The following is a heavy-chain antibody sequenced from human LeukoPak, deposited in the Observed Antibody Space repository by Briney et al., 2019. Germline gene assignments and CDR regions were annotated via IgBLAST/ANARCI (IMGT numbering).Heavy chain of an antibody. CDR2: IWYDGSNK. D-gene: IGHD6-19*01. Sequence: GGSLRLSCAASGFTFSSYGMHWVRQAPGKGLEWVAVIWYDGSNKYYADSVKGRFTISRDNSKNTLFLEMNSLRAEDTAVYHCAKALTSGWYLDAFNIWGQGTMVTVSS. J-gene: IGHJ3*02. CDR1: GFTFSSYG. V-gene: IGHV3-30*02. CDR3: AKALTSGWYLDAFNI.